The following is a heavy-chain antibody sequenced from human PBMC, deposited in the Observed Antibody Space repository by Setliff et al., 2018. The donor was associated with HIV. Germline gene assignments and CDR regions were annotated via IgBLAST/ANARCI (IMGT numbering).Heavy chain of an antibody. Sequence: SVKVSCKASGATFSSDAISWVRQAPGQGLELMGGILPIFGTAVYPQRFQGRATITADKSTSTAYLELSSLRSEDTAIYYCTRSKGITSGYFDHWGQGTLVTVSS. J-gene: IGHJ4*02. D-gene: IGHD6-19*01. CDR2: ILPIFGTA. V-gene: IGHV1-69*06. CDR3: TRSKGITSGYFDH. CDR1: GATFSSDA.